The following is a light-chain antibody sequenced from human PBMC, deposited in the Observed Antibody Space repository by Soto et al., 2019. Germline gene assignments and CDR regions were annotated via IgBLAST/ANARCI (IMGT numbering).Light chain of an antibody. CDR2: DVS. Sequence: QSALTQPASVSGSPGQSITISCTGTSNDIGSYNYVSWYQQYPGKAPKLMIFDVSNRPSGVSNRFSGTKSGNTVSLTISGLQAEDEADYYCSSYTSSSSTSSTTPNVFGNGTKLTVL. V-gene: IGLV2-14*01. CDR1: SNDIGSYNY. CDR3: SSYTSSSSTSSTTPNV. J-gene: IGLJ1*01.